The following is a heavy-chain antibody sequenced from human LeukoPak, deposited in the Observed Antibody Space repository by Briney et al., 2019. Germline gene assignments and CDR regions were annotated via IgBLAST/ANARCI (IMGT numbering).Heavy chain of an antibody. D-gene: IGHD3-22*01. V-gene: IGHV3-30-3*01. CDR2: ISYDGSNK. J-gene: IGHJ4*02. CDR3: AGNTYYYDSSGLN. Sequence: PGGSLRLSCAASGSTFSSYAMHWVRQAPGKGLEWVAVISYDGSNKYYADAGKSGFTLSRDNSKNTLYLQMNSLRAEDTAVYYCAGNTYYYDSSGLNWGQGTLVTVSS. CDR1: GSTFSSYA.